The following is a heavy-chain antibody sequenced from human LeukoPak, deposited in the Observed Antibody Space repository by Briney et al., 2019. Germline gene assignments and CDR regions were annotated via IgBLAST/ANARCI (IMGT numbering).Heavy chain of an antibody. CDR3: AKVPVYDFWSGFHPNFDY. J-gene: IGHJ4*02. D-gene: IGHD3-3*01. CDR2: ISGSGGST. Sequence: GGTLRLSCAASGFTFSSYGMRWVRPAPGKGLEWVSAISGSGGSTYYADSVKGRFTISRDNSKNTLYLQMNSLRAEDTAVYYCAKVPVYDFWSGFHPNFDYWGQGTLVTVSS. CDR1: GFTFSSYG. V-gene: IGHV3-23*01.